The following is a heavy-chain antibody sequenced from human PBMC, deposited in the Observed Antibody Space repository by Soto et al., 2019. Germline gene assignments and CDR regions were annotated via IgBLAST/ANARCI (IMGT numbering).Heavy chain of an antibody. J-gene: IGHJ4*02. CDR3: ARESGYSSSWSGGYYFDY. CDR2: IDWDDDK. CDR1: GFSLSTSGMC. Sequence: SGPTLVNPTQTLTLTCTFSGFSLSTSGMCVSWIRQPPGKALEWLARIDWDDDKYYSTSLKTRLTISKDTSKNQVVLTMTNMDPVDTATYYCARESGYSSSWSGGYYFDYWGQGTLVTVSS. D-gene: IGHD6-13*01. V-gene: IGHV2-70*11.